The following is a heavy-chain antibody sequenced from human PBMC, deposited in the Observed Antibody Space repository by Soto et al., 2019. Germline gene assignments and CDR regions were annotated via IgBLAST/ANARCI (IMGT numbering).Heavy chain of an antibody. D-gene: IGHD6-13*01. CDR1: GYTFTSYD. CDR3: ARARPIAAAGTDYYYGMDV. J-gene: IGHJ6*02. CDR2: MNPNSGNT. V-gene: IGHV1-8*01. Sequence: ASVKVSCKASGYTFTSYDINWLRQATGQGLEWMGWMNPNSGNTGYAQKFQGRVTMTRNTSISTAYMELSSLRSEDTAVYYCARARPIAAAGTDYYYGMDVWGQGTTVTVSS.